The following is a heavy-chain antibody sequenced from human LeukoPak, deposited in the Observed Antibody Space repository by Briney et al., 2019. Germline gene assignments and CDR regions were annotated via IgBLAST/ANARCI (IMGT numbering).Heavy chain of an antibody. V-gene: IGHV3-23*01. CDR2: ISGSGGST. J-gene: IGHJ4*02. Sequence: PGGSLRLSCAASGFTFSSYAMSWVRQAPGKGLEWVSAISGSGGSTYYADSVKGRFTISRDNSKNTLYLQMNSLRAEDTAVYYCAKYGLVGPPLLPTVNVPHYFDYWGQGTLVTVSS. D-gene: IGHD4-17*01. CDR1: GFTFSSYA. CDR3: AKYGLVGPPLLPTVNVPHYFDY.